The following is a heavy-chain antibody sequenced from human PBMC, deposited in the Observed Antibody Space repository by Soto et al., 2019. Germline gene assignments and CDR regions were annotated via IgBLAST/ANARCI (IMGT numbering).Heavy chain of an antibody. V-gene: IGHV4-59*01. CDR2: IYYSVST. J-gene: IGHJ4*02. Sequence: SETLSLTCTVSGGPISSYYWSWIRHPPGKGLEWIGYIYYSVSTNYNPSLKSRVTISVDTSKNQFSLKLSSVTAADTAVYYCARGIKGPYMATPDYWGQGTLVPVSS. CDR1: GGPISSYY. CDR3: ARGIKGPYMATPDY. D-gene: IGHD5-12*01.